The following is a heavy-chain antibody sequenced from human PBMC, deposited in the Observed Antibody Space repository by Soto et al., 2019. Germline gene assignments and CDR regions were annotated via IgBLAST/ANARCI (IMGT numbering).Heavy chain of an antibody. Sequence: QVQLVQSGTEVKRPGSWVNVSCKGSGGTFSSYAVSWVRQAPGQGLEWMGGIIPMFGTANYAPNFQDRVTITADASTSIAYMDLSRLRSEDTAVYYCATGPFRFLEGTQSYNWSDPWGQGTLVIVTS. CDR1: GGTFSSYA. CDR2: IIPMFGTA. V-gene: IGHV1-69*12. D-gene: IGHD3-3*01. CDR3: ATGPFRFLEGTQSYNWSDP. J-gene: IGHJ5*02.